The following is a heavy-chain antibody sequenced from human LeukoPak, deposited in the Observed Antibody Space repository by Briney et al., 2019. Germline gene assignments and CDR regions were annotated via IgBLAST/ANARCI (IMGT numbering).Heavy chain of an antibody. D-gene: IGHD3-3*01. CDR1: GYTFTGYY. CDR2: INPNSGGT. Sequence: ASVKVSCKASGYTFTGYYIHWVQQAPGQGLEWMGWINPNSGGTNYAQKFQGRVTMTRDTSISTAYMELSRLRSDDTALYYCARAGSTTIFGVVDPFDYWGQGTLVTVSS. CDR3: ARAGSTTIFGVVDPFDY. J-gene: IGHJ4*02. V-gene: IGHV1-2*02.